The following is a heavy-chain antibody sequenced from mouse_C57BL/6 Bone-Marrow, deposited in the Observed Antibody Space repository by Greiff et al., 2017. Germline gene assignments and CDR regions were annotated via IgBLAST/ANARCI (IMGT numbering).Heavy chain of an antibody. D-gene: IGHD3-2*02. Sequence: QVQLQQSRAELARPGASVTMCCKASGYTFTSYTMHWVKQRPGQGLEWIGYINPSSGYTKYNQKFKDKATLTADKSSSTAYMQLSSLTSEDSAVYCCPNLRNYFASWGQGTTLTVSS. CDR1: GYTFTSYT. CDR2: INPSSGYT. CDR3: PNLRNYFAS. V-gene: IGHV1-4*01. J-gene: IGHJ2*01.